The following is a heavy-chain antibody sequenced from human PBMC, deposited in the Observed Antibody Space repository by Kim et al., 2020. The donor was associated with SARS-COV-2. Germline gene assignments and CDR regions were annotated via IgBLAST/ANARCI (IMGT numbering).Heavy chain of an antibody. Sequence: RFTISRDNAKNSLYLQMNSRRAEDTAVYYCARGPRYYYGSGSYPPPLFDYWGQGTLVTVSS. V-gene: IGHV3-7*04. D-gene: IGHD3-10*01. CDR3: ARGPRYYYGSGSYPPPLFDY. J-gene: IGHJ4*02.